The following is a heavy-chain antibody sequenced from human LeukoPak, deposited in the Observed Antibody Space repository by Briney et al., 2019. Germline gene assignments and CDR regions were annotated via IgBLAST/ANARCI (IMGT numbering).Heavy chain of an antibody. D-gene: IGHD1-7*01. CDR1: GFTFSSYA. CDR2: ISYDGSNK. Sequence: GRSLRLSCAASGFTFSSYAMHWVRQAPGKGLEWVAVISYDGSNKYYADSVKGRFTISRDNSKNTLYLQMNSLRAEDTAVYYCARDSPSITGTTPNAFDIWGQGTMVTVSS. V-gene: IGHV3-30-3*01. CDR3: ARDSPSITGTTPNAFDI. J-gene: IGHJ3*02.